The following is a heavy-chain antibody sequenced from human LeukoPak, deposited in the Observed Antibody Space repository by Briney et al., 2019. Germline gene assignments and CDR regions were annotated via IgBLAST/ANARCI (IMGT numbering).Heavy chain of an antibody. D-gene: IGHD3-22*01. CDR3: ARTYYYDRRGFDS. Sequence: SETLSLTCTVSGGSISSYYWSWIRQPPGKELEWTGYIYYSGSTNYNPSLKSRVTISIDTSENQFSLKLSSVTAADTAIYYCARTYYYDRRGFDSWGQGTLVTVSS. CDR2: IYYSGST. V-gene: IGHV4-59*01. CDR1: GGSISSYY. J-gene: IGHJ4*02.